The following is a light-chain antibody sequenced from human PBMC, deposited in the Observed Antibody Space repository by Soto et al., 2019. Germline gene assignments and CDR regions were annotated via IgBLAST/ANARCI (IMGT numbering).Light chain of an antibody. CDR3: QQYNSYPLT. V-gene: IGKV1-5*03. J-gene: IGKJ4*01. CDR2: KAS. Sequence: DIQMTQSPSTLSASVGDRVTITCRASQSISSWLAWYQQKRGKAPNLLIYKASSLESGAPSRFSGSGSGTEFTLTISSLQPDDFATYYCQQYNSYPLTFGGGTXVXXK. CDR1: QSISSW.